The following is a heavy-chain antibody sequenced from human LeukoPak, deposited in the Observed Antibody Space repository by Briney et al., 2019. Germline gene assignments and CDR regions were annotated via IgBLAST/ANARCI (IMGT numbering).Heavy chain of an antibody. CDR2: IRYDGSNK. J-gene: IGHJ6*03. CDR1: GFTFSSYG. CDR3: AKELLSQQKYYYYMGV. Sequence: GGSLRLSCAASGFTFSSYGMHWVRQAPGKGLEWVAFIRYDGSNKYYADSVKGRFTISRDNSKNTLYLQMNSLRAEDTAVYYCAKELLSQQKYYYYMGVWGKGTTVTISS. D-gene: IGHD1-26*01. V-gene: IGHV3-30*02.